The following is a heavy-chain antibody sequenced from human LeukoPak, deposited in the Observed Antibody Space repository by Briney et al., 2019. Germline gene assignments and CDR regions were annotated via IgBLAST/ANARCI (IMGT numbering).Heavy chain of an antibody. D-gene: IGHD5-24*01. V-gene: IGHV1-8*01. CDR2: MNPTSGNT. CDR3: ARVGDGYTYRNRRGYFQH. CDR1: GYTFTSYD. J-gene: IGHJ1*01. Sequence: ASVKVSCKASGYTFTSYDINWVRQATGQGLEWMGWMNPTSGNTGYAQKFQGRVTMTRNTSISTAYMELSSLRSEDTAVYYCARVGDGYTYRNRRGYFQHWGQGTLVTVSS.